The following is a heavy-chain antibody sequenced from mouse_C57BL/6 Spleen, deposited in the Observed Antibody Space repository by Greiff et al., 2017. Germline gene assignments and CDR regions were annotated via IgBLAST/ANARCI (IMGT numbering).Heavy chain of an antibody. V-gene: IGHV5-6*01. D-gene: IGHD1-1*01. CDR2: ISSGGSYT. CDR1: GFTFSSYG. Sequence: EVQGVESGGDLVKPGGSLKLSCAASGFTFSSYGMSWVRQTPDKRLEWVATISSGGSYTYYPDSVKGRFTISRDNAKNTLYLQMSSLKSEDTAMYYCARHEGFTTVVGDYAMDYWGQGTSVTVSS. CDR3: ARHEGFTTVVGDYAMDY. J-gene: IGHJ4*01.